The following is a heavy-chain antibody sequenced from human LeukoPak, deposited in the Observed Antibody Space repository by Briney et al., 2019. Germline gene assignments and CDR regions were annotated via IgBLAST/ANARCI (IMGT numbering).Heavy chain of an antibody. V-gene: IGHV3-53*01. CDR3: ARDTRVVTGAFDI. J-gene: IGHJ3*02. CDR2: IYSGGST. D-gene: IGHD4-23*01. CDR1: GFTVSSNY. Sequence: GGSLRLSCAASGFTVSSNYMSWVRQAPGKGLEWVSVIYSGGSTYYADSVKGRFTISRDNSKNTLYLQMNSLRAEDTAVYYCARDTRVVTGAFDIWGQGTMVTVFS.